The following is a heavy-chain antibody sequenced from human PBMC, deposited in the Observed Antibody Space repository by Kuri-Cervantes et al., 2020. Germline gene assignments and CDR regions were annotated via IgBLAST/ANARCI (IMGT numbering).Heavy chain of an antibody. CDR1: GFTVSSNY. V-gene: IGHV3-53*05. D-gene: IGHD2-2*01. J-gene: IGHJ4*02. Sequence: LSLTCAASGFTVSSNYMSWVRQAPGKGLEWVSVIYSGGSTYYADSVKGRFTISRDNSKNTLYLQMNSLRAEDTAVYYCAAPGGIVVVPAASFDYWGQGTLVTVSS. CDR3: AAPGGIVVVPAASFDY. CDR2: IYSGGST.